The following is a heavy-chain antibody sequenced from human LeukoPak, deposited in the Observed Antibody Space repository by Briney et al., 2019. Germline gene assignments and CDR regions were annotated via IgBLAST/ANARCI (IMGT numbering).Heavy chain of an antibody. Sequence: PSETLSLTCTVSGGSISNYYWSWIRQPAGKGLEWIGRVYSSGSTNYNPSLKSRVTMSVDTSENQFSLKLSSVTAADTAVYYCASSRRLGYCSSTSCPPVYDYWGQGTLVTVSS. J-gene: IGHJ4*02. CDR2: VYSSGST. V-gene: IGHV4-4*07. CDR3: ASSRRLGYCSSTSCPPVYDY. D-gene: IGHD2-2*01. CDR1: GGSISNYY.